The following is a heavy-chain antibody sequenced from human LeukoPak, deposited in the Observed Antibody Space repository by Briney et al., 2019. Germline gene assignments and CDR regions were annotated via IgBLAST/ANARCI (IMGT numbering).Heavy chain of an antibody. J-gene: IGHJ4*02. CDR3: AMGDYDILTGYYHDFDY. Sequence: ASVKVSCKASGYTFTSYAMNWVRQAPGQGLEWMGWISAYNGNTNYAQKRQGRVTMTTDTSTSTAYMELRSLRSDDTAVYYCAMGDYDILTGYYHDFDYWGQGTLVTVSS. D-gene: IGHD3-9*01. CDR2: ISAYNGNT. CDR1: GYTFTSYA. V-gene: IGHV1-18*01.